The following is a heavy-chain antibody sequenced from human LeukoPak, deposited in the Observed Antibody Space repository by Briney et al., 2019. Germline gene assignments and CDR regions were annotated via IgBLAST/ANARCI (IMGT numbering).Heavy chain of an antibody. V-gene: IGHV3-30*02. D-gene: IGHD6-13*01. CDR2: IRYDGSNK. CDR1: GFTFITYA. Sequence: GGSLRLSCAPPGFTFITYAMHGFRQAPAKGLGWVAFIRYDGSNKYYADSVKGRFTISRDNSKNTLYLQMNSLRAEDTAVYYCAKALGAAAGTGFDYWGQGTLVTVSS. J-gene: IGHJ4*02. CDR3: AKALGAAAGTGFDY.